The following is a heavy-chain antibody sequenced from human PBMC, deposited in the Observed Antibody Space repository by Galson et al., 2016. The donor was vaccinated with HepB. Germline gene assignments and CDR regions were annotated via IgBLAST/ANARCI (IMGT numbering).Heavy chain of an antibody. CDR2: ISSDGSDK. Sequence: SLRLSCAASGFSFRNYAMPWVRQAPGKGLEWVSVISSDGSDKYYADSVKGRFTISRDNSKNNLYLHMNSLRGEDTAVYFCARGPGNYNRGREHYYGMDVWGQGTTVTVSS. D-gene: IGHD3-10*01. J-gene: IGHJ6*02. CDR3: ARGPGNYNRGREHYYGMDV. CDR1: GFSFRNYA. V-gene: IGHV3-30*04.